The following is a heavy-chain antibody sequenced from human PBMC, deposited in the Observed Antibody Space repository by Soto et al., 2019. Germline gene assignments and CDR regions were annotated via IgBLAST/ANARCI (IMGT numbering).Heavy chain of an antibody. D-gene: IGHD3-9*01. CDR1: GYTFTSYG. CDR3: ARRWGYDILTGYYRGHYYYYGMDV. J-gene: IGHJ6*04. CDR2: ISAYNGNT. V-gene: IGHV1-18*01. Sequence: ASVKVSCKASGYTFTSYGISWVRQAPGQGVEWMGWISAYNGNTNYAQKLQGRVTMTTDTSTSTAYMELRSLRSDDTAVYYCARRWGYDILTGYYRGHYYYYGMDVWGKGTTVTVSS.